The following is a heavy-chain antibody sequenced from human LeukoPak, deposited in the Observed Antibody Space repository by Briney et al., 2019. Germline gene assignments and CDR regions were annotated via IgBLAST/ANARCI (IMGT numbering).Heavy chain of an antibody. CDR2: IYPGDSDT. J-gene: IGHJ4*02. D-gene: IGHD2-2*01. CDR1: GYSFTNYW. CDR3: ARRGYCSTTTCYRLFDY. V-gene: IGHV5-51*01. Sequence: GESLKISRKGSGYSFTNYWIGRVRQMPGQGLEWMGIIYPGDSDTRYSPSFQGQVTISADKSISTAYLQWSSLKASDTAMYYCARRGYCSTTTCYRLFDYWGQGTLVTVSS.